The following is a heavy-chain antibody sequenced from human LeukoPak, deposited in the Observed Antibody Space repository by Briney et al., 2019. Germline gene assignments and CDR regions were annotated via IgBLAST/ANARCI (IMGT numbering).Heavy chain of an antibody. CDR2: ISAYNGNT. Sequence: ASVKVSCKASGGTFSSYGISWVRQAPGQGLEWMGWISAYNGNTNYAQKLQGRVTMTTDTSTSTAYVELRSLRSDDTAVYYCARGMTTVTPGAFDIWGQGTMVTVSS. J-gene: IGHJ3*02. D-gene: IGHD4-17*01. CDR3: ARGMTTVTPGAFDI. CDR1: GGTFSSYG. V-gene: IGHV1-18*01.